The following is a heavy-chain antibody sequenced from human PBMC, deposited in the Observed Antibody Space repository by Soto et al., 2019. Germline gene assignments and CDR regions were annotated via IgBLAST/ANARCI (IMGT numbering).Heavy chain of an antibody. Sequence: SETLSLTCTVSGGSISSYYWSWIRQPPGKGLEWIGYIYYSGSTNYNPSLKSRVTISVDTSKNQFSLKLSSVTAADTAVYYCARELSHLGYFDYWGQGTLVTVSS. CDR3: ARELSHLGYFDY. D-gene: IGHD7-27*01. V-gene: IGHV4-59*01. CDR1: GGSISSYY. J-gene: IGHJ4*02. CDR2: IYYSGST.